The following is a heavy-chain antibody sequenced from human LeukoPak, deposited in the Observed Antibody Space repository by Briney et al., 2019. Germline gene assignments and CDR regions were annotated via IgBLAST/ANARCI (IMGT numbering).Heavy chain of an antibody. V-gene: IGHV3-48*01. D-gene: IGHD2-2*01. J-gene: IGHJ3*02. CDR1: GFTFSSYS. CDR3: ARAGEVPAAIRDALDI. CDR2: ISSSSSTI. Sequence: VGSLRLSCAASGFTFSSYSMNWVRQAPGKGLEWVSYISSSSSTIYYADSVKGRFTISRDNAKNSLYLQMNSLRAEDTAVYYCARAGEVPAAIRDALDIWGQGTMVTVSS.